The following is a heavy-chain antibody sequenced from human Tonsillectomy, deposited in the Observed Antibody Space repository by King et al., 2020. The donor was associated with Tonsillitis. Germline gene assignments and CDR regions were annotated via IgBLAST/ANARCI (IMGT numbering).Heavy chain of an antibody. Sequence: VQLVESGGGLVQPGGSLRLSCAASGFTFSNYAMHWVRQAPGKGLEWVSIISASAGTTYYADSVKGRFTISRDNSKNMLYLQMNSLRAEDTAAYYCAKDSEYNDNVGVFDIWGQGTMVTVSS. D-gene: IGHD1-1*01. V-gene: IGHV3-23*04. J-gene: IGHJ3*02. CDR1: GFTFSNYA. CDR3: AKDSEYNDNVGVFDI. CDR2: ISASAGTT.